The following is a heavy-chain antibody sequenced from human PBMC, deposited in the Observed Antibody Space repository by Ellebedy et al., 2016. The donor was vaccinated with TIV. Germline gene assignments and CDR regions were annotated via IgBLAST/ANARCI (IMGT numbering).Heavy chain of an antibody. D-gene: IGHD3-10*01. J-gene: IGHJ6*02. CDR3: ARERFGGYYYYGADV. CDR2: INPSGGST. Sequence: ASVKVSCXTSGFPFTNYYFHWVRQAPGQGLEWLGIINPSGGSTTYGQKFRGRVTMTRDTSTTTFYMELSNLTSEDTAVYYCARERFGGYYYYGADVWGQGTTVTVSS. V-gene: IGHV1-46*01. CDR1: GFPFTNYY.